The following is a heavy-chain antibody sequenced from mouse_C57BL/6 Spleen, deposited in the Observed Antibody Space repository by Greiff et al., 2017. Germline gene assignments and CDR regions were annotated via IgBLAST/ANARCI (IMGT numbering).Heavy chain of an antibody. J-gene: IGHJ2*01. CDR3: AQLTDTNYFDN. V-gene: IGHV1-9*01. CDR2: IIPGSGCT. D-gene: IGHD4-1*01. Sequence: VQLQQSGAELSKPGASVKLSCKATGYTFTSSSIEWVKQRPGHGLEWIGEIIPGSGCTNYNEKFKGKATFTADTSSNTAYMQLSSLTTEDSAIYYCAQLTDTNYFDNRGQGTTLTVSS. CDR1: GYTFTSSS.